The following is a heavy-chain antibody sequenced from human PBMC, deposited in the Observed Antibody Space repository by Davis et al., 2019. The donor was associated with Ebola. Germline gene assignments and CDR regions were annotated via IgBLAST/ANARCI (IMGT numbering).Heavy chain of an antibody. Sequence: PSETLSLTCSVSGDSISSYYWSWIRQSPGKGLEWIGYIFVSGDTNYNPSLNSRASLSVDTSKNQVSLKLSSVTAADTAMYFCARVPSGRFFDFWGQGTLVTVSS. CDR2: IFVSGDT. J-gene: IGHJ4*02. D-gene: IGHD2-15*01. CDR3: ARVPSGRFFDF. CDR1: GDSISSYY. V-gene: IGHV4-59*12.